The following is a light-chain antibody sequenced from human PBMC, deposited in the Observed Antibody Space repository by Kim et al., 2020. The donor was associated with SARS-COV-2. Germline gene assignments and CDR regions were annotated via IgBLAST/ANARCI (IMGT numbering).Light chain of an antibody. CDR3: QQSYRTPPWT. CDR1: QTISTY. J-gene: IGKJ1*01. CDR2: SAS. V-gene: IGKV1-39*01. Sequence: ASVGDRVTIICRASQTISTYLNWYQQKPGKAPKLLIYSASTLQSGVPSRFSGSGSGTDFTLTITSLQPEDFATYYCQQSYRTPPWTFGQGTKVDIK.